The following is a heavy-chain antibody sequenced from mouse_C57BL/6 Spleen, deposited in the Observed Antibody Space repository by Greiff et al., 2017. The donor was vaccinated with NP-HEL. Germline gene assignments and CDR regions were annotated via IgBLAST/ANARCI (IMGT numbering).Heavy chain of an antibody. V-gene: IGHV1-22*01. CDR2: INPNNGGT. J-gene: IGHJ4*01. Sequence: EVQLQQSGPELVKPGASVKMSCKASGYTFTDYNMHWVKQSHGKSLEWIGYINPNNGGTSYNQKFKGKATLTVNKSSSTAYMELRSLTSEDSAVYYCARWGFYYGSRDYYAMDYWGQGTSVTVSS. CDR1: GYTFTDYN. CDR3: ARWGFYYGSRDYYAMDY. D-gene: IGHD1-1*01.